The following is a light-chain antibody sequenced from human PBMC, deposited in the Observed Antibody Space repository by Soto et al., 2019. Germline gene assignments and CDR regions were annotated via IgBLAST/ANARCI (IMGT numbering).Light chain of an antibody. V-gene: IGKV1-5*03. CDR3: QQYHSYPLT. CDR2: QAS. J-gene: IGKJ4*01. CDR1: QSLSGW. Sequence: DLQMTQSPSTLSASVGDSVTITCRASQSLSGWLTWYQQKPGKAPKLLIYQASSLKSGVPSRFSGSGSGTEFTLTISSLQPDDFATYYCQQYHSYPLTFGGGTKVDIK.